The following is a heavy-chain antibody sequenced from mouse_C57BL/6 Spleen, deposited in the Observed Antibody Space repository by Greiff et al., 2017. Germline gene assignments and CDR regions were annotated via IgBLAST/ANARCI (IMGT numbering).Heavy chain of an antibody. Sequence: QVQLQQSGPGLVQPSQSLSITCTASGFSLTSYGVHWVRQSPGKGLEWLGVIWSGGSTDYNAAFISRLSISKDNSKSQVFFKMNSLQADDTAIYYCAGDGSHWYFDVWGTGTTVTVSS. CDR3: AGDGSHWYFDV. J-gene: IGHJ1*03. V-gene: IGHV2-2*01. CDR2: IWSGGST. CDR1: GFSLTSYG.